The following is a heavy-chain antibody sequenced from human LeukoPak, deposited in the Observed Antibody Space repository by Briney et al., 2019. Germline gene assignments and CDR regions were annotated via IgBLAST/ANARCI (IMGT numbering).Heavy chain of an antibody. CDR3: ATISTYGDYVFDY. CDR1: GGSISSGDYY. Sequence: PSQTLSLTCTVSGGSISSGDYYWSWIRQPPGKGLEWIGYIYYSGSIYYNPSLKSRVTISVDTSKNQFSLKLSSMTAADTAVYYCATISTYGDYVFDYWGQGTLVTVSS. J-gene: IGHJ4*02. D-gene: IGHD4-17*01. V-gene: IGHV4-30-4*01. CDR2: IYYSGSI.